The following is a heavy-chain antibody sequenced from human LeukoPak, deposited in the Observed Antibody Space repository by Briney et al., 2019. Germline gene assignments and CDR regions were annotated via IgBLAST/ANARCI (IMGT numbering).Heavy chain of an antibody. J-gene: IGHJ6*02. CDR3: ARLPGDYSNSGPERNYYYYGMDV. CDR2: IIPILGIA. V-gene: IGHV1-69*04. CDR1: GGTFSSYA. Sequence: SVKVSCKASGGTFSSYAISWVRQAPGQGLEWMGRIIPILGIANYAQKFQGRVMITADKSTSTAYMELSSLRSEDTAVYYCARLPGDYSNSGPERNYYYYGMDVWGQGTTVTVSS. D-gene: IGHD4-4*01.